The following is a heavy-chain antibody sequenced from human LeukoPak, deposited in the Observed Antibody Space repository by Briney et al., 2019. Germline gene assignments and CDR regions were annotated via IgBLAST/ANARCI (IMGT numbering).Heavy chain of an antibody. CDR2: ISVNSGYT. D-gene: IGHD4-23*01. J-gene: IGHJ4*02. V-gene: IGHV1-18*01. CDR3: ARSREVTVSGPQFDY. Sequence: GASVKVSCKASGYRVTSDGIAWVRQAPGQGLEWMGWISVNSGYTNYAQKVQGRVTMTADTSTSTVYTELRSLRSDDTAIYYCARSREVTVSGPQFDYWGQGTLVTVSS. CDR1: GYRVTSDG.